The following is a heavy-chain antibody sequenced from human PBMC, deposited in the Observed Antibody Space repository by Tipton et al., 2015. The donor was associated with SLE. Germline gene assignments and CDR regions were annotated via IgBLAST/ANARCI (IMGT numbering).Heavy chain of an antibody. Sequence: GSLRLSCAASGFTFSSYEMNWVRQAPGKGLEWVSYISSSGSTIYYADSVKGRFTISRDNAKNSLYLQMNSLRAEDTAVYYCARVVGRGRFDYWGQGTLVTVSS. V-gene: IGHV3-48*03. CDR1: GFTFSSYE. J-gene: IGHJ4*02. D-gene: IGHD1-26*01. CDR2: ISSSGSTI. CDR3: ARVVGRGRFDY.